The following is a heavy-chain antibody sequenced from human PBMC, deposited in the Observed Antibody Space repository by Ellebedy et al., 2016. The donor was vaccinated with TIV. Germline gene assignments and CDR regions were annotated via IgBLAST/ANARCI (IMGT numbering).Heavy chain of an antibody. CDR3: AKDHYGDYVPFDY. J-gene: IGHJ4*02. CDR2: ISGSGGST. Sequence: GESLKISCAASGFTFSSYAMSWVRQAPGKGLEWVSAISGSGGSTYYADSVKGRFTISRDNSKNTLYLQMNSLRAEDTAVYYCAKDHYGDYVPFDYWGQGTLVTVSS. CDR1: GFTFSSYA. V-gene: IGHV3-23*01. D-gene: IGHD4-17*01.